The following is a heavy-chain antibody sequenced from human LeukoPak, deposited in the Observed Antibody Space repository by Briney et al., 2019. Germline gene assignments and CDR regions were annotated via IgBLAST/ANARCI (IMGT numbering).Heavy chain of an antibody. CDR3: ARGAGVLGLGGDH. V-gene: IGHV3-21*01. CDR2: ISSNTNYK. CDR1: GFTFSAYN. D-gene: IGHD3-16*01. J-gene: IGHJ4*02. Sequence: PGGSLRLSCAASGFTFSAYNMNWVRQAPGKGREWVASISSNTNYKYYADSLKGRFTVSRDNAKNSLFLQMNSLRAEDTAVYYCARGAGVLGLGGDHWGQGTLVTVSS.